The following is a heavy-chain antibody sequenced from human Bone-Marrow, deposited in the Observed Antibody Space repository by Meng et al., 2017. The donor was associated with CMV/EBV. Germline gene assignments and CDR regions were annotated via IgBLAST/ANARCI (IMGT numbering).Heavy chain of an antibody. CDR1: GFTFSSYA. V-gene: IGHV3-30*04. Sequence: GGSLRLSCAASGFTFSSYAMHWVRQAPGKGLEWVAVISYDGSNKYYADSVKGRFTISRDNSKNTLYLQMNSLRAEDTAVYYCARVPDYSNYYSYYFDYWGQGTLVTVSS. CDR2: ISYDGSNK. J-gene: IGHJ4*02. CDR3: ARVPDYSNYYSYYFDY. D-gene: IGHD4-11*01.